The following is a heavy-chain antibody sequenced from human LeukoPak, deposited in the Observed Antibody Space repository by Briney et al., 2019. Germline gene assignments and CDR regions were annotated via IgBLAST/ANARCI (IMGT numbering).Heavy chain of an antibody. CDR1: GDSISSGSDY. CDR2: IYTRST. D-gene: IGHD1-1*01. Sequence: SETLSLTCSVSGDSISSGSDYWSWIRQPAGKGLEWIGRIYTRSTNYIPSLKSRLTISVDTSKNQFSLRLSSVTAADTAVYYCAREKRTDSQHYYYYYYMDVWGKGTTVTVSS. CDR3: AREKRTDSQHYYYYYYMDV. J-gene: IGHJ6*03. V-gene: IGHV4-61*02.